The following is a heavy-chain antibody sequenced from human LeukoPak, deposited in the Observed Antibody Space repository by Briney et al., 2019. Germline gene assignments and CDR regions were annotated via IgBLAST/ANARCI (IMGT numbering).Heavy chain of an antibody. D-gene: IGHD3-16*01. CDR1: GFIFSNYG. J-gene: IGHJ3*01. Sequence: GGSLRLSCVASGFIFSNYGMHWVRQPPGKGLEWVSAISANGRNTYYADSVNGRFTVSRDNSKNTLFLQMNSLRAEDTAVYYCAEGKGGEAFDVWGQGTMVTVSS. V-gene: IGHV3-23*01. CDR2: ISANGRNT. CDR3: AEGKGGEAFDV.